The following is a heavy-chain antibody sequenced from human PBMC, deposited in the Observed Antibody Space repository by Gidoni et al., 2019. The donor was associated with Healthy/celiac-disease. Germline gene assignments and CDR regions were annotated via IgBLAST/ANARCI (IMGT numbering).Heavy chain of an antibody. V-gene: IGHV3-30*18. J-gene: IGHJ4*02. Sequence: QVQLVESGGGVVQPGRSLRLSCAASGCTFSSYGMHWVRQAPGKGLEWVAVISYDGSNKYYADSVKGRFTISRDNSKNTLYLQMNSLRAEDTAVYYCAKDQWGIAVAGTFDYWGQGTLVTVSS. CDR1: GCTFSSYG. CDR3: AKDQWGIAVAGTFDY. D-gene: IGHD6-19*01. CDR2: ISYDGSNK.